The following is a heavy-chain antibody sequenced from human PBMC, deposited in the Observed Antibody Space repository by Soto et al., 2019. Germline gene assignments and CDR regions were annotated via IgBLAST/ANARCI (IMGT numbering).Heavy chain of an antibody. Sequence: GASVKVSCKASGGTFSSYAISWVRQAPGQGLEWMGGIIPIFGTANYAQKFQGRVTITADEPTSTAYMELSSLRSEDTAVYYCARWVVARLYYYGMDVWGQGTTVTVSS. CDR1: GGTFSSYA. V-gene: IGHV1-69*13. J-gene: IGHJ6*02. D-gene: IGHD2-15*01. CDR2: IIPIFGTA. CDR3: ARWVVARLYYYGMDV.